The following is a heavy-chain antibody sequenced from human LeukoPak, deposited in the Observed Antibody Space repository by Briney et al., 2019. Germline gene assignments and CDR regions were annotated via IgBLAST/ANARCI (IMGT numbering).Heavy chain of an antibody. D-gene: IGHD5-24*01. Sequence: SETLSLTCTVSGYSISSGYYWGWIRQPPGKGLEWIGSIYHSGSTYYNPSLKSRVTISVDTSKNQFSLKLSSVTAADTAVYYCARHLGRDGYNFYYYYYYMDVWGKGTTVTISS. CDR3: ARHLGRDGYNFYYYYYYMDV. V-gene: IGHV4-38-2*02. CDR2: IYHSGST. CDR1: GYSISSGYY. J-gene: IGHJ6*03.